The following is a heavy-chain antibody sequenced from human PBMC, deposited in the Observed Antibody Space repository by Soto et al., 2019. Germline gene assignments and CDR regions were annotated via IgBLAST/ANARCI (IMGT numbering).Heavy chain of an antibody. J-gene: IGHJ3*01. CDR1: GFTFSSFA. D-gene: IGHD1-26*01. V-gene: IGHV3-23*01. CDR3: AKGGAVLIVPFDV. Sequence: GQLLESGGGIVQPGGSLRLSCAASGFTFSSFAMNWVRLPPGRGLEWVAAVTSSASSTHYADSVKGRFTISRDNSKNPLYFQATSLTADATAVYYCAKGGAVLIVPFDVWGQGTIVTVSS. CDR2: VTSSASST.